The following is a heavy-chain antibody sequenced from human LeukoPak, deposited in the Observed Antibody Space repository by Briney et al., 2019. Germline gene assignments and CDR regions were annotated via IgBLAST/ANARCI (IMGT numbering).Heavy chain of an antibody. V-gene: IGHV5-51*01. D-gene: IGHD6-19*01. CDR1: GYSSTSSW. CDR2: IYLGDSET. CDR3: ARHPSYTSXWPLDY. J-gene: IGHJ4*02. Sequence: GESLKISCKGSGYSSTSSWIGWVRQMPGKGLDWMGIIYLGDSETRYSPSFQGQVTISADKSINTAYLQWSSLKASDTAMYYCARHPSYTSXWPLDYWGQGTLAIXSS.